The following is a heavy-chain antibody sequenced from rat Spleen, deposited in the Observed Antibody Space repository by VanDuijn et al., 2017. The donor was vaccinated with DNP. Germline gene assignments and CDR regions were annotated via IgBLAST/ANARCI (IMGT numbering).Heavy chain of an antibody. Sequence: EVQLQESGPGLVKPSQSLSLTCSVTGYFITSNYWGWIRKFPGNKMEWMGYISYSGSTSYNPSLKSRISITRDTSKNQFFLQLNSVTTEDTATYYCASVQGQLDWFPYWGQGTLVTVSS. CDR3: ASVQGQLDWFPY. CDR2: ISYSGST. J-gene: IGHJ3*01. D-gene: IGHD1-2*01. CDR1: GYFITSNY. V-gene: IGHV3-1*01.